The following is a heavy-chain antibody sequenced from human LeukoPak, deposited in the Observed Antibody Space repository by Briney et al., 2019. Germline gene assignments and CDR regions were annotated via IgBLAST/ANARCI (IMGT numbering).Heavy chain of an antibody. D-gene: IGHD4-17*01. J-gene: IGHJ4*02. V-gene: IGHV3-23*01. CDR1: GLTFSSYA. CDR2: ISGSGGST. CDR3: AKDFWVMTTVNFDY. Sequence: GGSLRLSCAASGLTFSSYAMSWVRQAPGKGLEWVSAISGSGGSTYYADSVKGRFTISRDNSKNTLYLQMNSLRAEDTAVYYCAKDFWVMTTVNFDYWGQGTLVTVSS.